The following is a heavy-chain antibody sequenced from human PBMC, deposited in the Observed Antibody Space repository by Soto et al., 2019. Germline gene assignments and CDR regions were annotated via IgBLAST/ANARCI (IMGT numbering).Heavy chain of an antibody. Sequence: GGSLRLSCAAAGFTVDSYSINWVRQAPGKGLEWVSYISSSSGSIFYADSVKGRFTISRDNAENSLYLQMNSLRAEDTAVYYCVRHSSVTNFDYWGQGTLVTVSS. CDR3: VRHSSVTNFDY. V-gene: IGHV3-48*04. CDR2: ISSSSGSI. J-gene: IGHJ4*02. D-gene: IGHD4-4*01. CDR1: GFTVDSYS.